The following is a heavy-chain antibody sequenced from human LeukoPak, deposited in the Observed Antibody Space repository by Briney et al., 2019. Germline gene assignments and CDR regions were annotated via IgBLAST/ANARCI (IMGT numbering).Heavy chain of an antibody. J-gene: IGHJ4*02. Sequence: GGSLRLSCAASGFTFSSYAMNWVRQAPGKGLEWVSSISSSSSYIYYADSVKGRFTISRDNAKNSLYLQMNSLRAEDTAVYYCARDRRRYSSSSFDYWGQGTLVTVSS. CDR2: ISSSSSYI. CDR3: ARDRRRYSSSSFDY. D-gene: IGHD6-13*01. V-gene: IGHV3-21*01. CDR1: GFTFSSYA.